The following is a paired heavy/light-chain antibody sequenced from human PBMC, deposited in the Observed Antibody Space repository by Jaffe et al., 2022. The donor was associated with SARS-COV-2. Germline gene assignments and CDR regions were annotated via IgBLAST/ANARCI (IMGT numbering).Heavy chain of an antibody. V-gene: IGHV3-30*03. CDR1: GFTFSNYI. CDR2: ISYDVNHK. Sequence: QVQLVESGGGVVQPGKSLRLSCAASGFTFSNYIMHWVRQAPGKGLEWVAVISYDVNHKYYADSVKGRFTISRDNSKNTLFLEINSLRAEDTAVYNCARQDSSGYYAQLDYWGQGTLVTVSS. CDR3: ARQDSSGYYAQLDY. D-gene: IGHD3-22*01. J-gene: IGHJ4*02.
Light chain of an antibody. CDR3: QVWDSSSDHWV. J-gene: IGLJ3*02. CDR1: NIGSKT. CDR2: HDG. Sequence: SYVLTQPPSVSVAPGRTARISCGGNNIGSKTVHWYQQKPGQAPVVVIYHDGDRPSGIPERFSGSNSGDTATLTISRVEAGDEADYYCQVWDSSSDHWVFGGGTKVTVL. V-gene: IGLV3-21*04.